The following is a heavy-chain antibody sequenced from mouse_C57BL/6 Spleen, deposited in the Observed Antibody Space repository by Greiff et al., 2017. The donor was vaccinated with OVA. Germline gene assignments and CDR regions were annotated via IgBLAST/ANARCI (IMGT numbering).Heavy chain of an antibody. CDR2: IDPSDSYT. J-gene: IGHJ2*01. Sequence: QVQLQQPGAELVRPGTSVKLSCKASGYTFTSYWMHWVKQRPGQGLEWIGVIDPSDSYTNYNQKFKGKATLTVDTSSSTAYMQLSSLTSEDSAVYYCARPSYYGSSYEGYFDYWGQGTTLTVSS. V-gene: IGHV1-59*01. CDR1: GYTFTSYW. CDR3: ARPSYYGSSYEGYFDY. D-gene: IGHD1-1*01.